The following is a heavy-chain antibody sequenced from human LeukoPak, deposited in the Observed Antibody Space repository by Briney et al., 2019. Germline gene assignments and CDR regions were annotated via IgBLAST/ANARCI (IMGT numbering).Heavy chain of an antibody. CDR3: ARDIVATRVFGY. D-gene: IGHD5-12*01. J-gene: IGHJ4*02. Sequence: ASVKVSCKASGGTFSTYTISWVRQAPGQGLEWMGWISAYNGNTNYAQKFQGRVTMTTDTSTSTAYMELRSLRSDDTAVYYCARDIVATRVFGYWGQGSLVTVSS. CDR2: ISAYNGNT. V-gene: IGHV1-18*01. CDR1: GGTFSTYT.